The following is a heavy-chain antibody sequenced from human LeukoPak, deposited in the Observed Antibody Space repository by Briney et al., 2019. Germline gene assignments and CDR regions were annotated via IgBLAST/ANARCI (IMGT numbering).Heavy chain of an antibody. Sequence: SLRLSCAASGFTLSSFAMSWVRQSPGKGLEWVSAISASGGSTYDADSVKGRFTISRDNSKNTLYLQMNSLRAEDTAVYYCARGIYSSGWYGLGAFDIWGQGTIVTVSS. D-gene: IGHD6-19*01. J-gene: IGHJ3*02. CDR2: ISASGGST. CDR3: ARGIYSSGWYGLGAFDI. CDR1: GFTLSSFA. V-gene: IGHV3-23*01.